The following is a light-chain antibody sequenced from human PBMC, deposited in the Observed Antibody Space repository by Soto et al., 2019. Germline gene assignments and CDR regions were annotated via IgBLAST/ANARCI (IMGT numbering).Light chain of an antibody. CDR3: QQRHMWPIT. Sequence: EVVLTQSPVTLSLSPGERATLSCRASQSFRGLLAWYQQKHGQAHRLLIYDAYNRATGIPPRFSGSGSGTDFTLTISSLEPEDSAVYYCQQRHMWPITFGQGTRLEIK. CDR2: DAY. J-gene: IGKJ5*01. CDR1: QSFRGL. V-gene: IGKV3-11*01.